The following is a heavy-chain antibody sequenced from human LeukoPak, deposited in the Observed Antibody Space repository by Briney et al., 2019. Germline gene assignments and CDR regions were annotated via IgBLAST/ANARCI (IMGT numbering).Heavy chain of an antibody. CDR3: GRDYTTTWSPAY. V-gene: IGHV3-33*01. J-gene: IGHJ4*02. D-gene: IGHD6-13*01. Sequence: GGSLRLSCAASGFTFSYYGMHWVRQAPGKGLEWVAVIWYDGSNTYHAGSVQGRFTISRDNSKNTLYLQMSSLRAEDTAVYYCGRDYTTTWSPAYWGQGTLVTVSS. CDR1: GFTFSYYG. CDR2: IWYDGSNT.